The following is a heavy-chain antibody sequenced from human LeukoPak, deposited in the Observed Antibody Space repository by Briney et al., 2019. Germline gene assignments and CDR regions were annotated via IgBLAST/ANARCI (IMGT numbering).Heavy chain of an antibody. D-gene: IGHD6-13*01. J-gene: IGHJ4*02. CDR1: GGSISSYY. CDR2: IYTSGST. V-gene: IGHV4-4*07. Sequence: SETLSLTCTVSGGSISSYYWGWIRQPAGKGLEWIGRIYTSGSTNYNPSLKSRVTMSVDTSKNQFSLKLSSVTAADAAVYYCAREVTTGIASAGRVDYWGQGTLVTVSS. CDR3: AREVTTGIASAGRVDY.